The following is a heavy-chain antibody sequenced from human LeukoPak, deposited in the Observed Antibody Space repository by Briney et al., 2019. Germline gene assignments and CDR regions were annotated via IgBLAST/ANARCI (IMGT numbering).Heavy chain of an antibody. D-gene: IGHD6-13*01. V-gene: IGHV4-59*01. CDR1: GVSISSYY. CDR3: ARGSLAAEFDY. J-gene: IGHJ4*02. Sequence: KPSETLSLTCAVSGVSISSYYWSWIRQHPGKGLEWIGYLSDVGTNDYNPSLKSRVTISVDTSKNQFSLKLSSVTAADTAVYYCARGSLAAEFDYWGQGTLVTVSS. CDR2: LSDVGTN.